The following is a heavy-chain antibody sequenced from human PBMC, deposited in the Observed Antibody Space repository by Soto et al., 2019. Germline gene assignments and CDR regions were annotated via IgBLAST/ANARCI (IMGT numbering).Heavy chain of an antibody. V-gene: IGHV1-69*10. CDR3: ARAADGYNYNWFDP. Sequence: SVKVSCKASGGTFNNYAISWVRQAPGQGLEWMAGIIPIFGIPNYAQKFQGRLTITADKSTRTAYMELVSLTSEDTAVYYCARAADGYNYNWFDPWGQGTLVTVSS. CDR2: IIPIFGIP. CDR1: GGTFNNYA. D-gene: IGHD5-12*01. J-gene: IGHJ5*02.